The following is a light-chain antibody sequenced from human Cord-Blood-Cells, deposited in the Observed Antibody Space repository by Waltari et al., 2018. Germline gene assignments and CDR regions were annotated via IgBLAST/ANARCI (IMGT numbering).Light chain of an antibody. CDR2: EVS. J-gene: IGLJ1*01. CDR3: SSYTSSSTLSV. CDR1: SSDVGGYNY. Sequence: QSALTQPASVSGSPGQSINISCTGHSSDVGGYNYVSWYQQHPGKAPDLMIYEVSNRPSWVSNRLSGSYPDNTASLTISGLQAEDEADYYCSSYTSSSTLSVFGTGTKVTVL. V-gene: IGLV2-14*01.